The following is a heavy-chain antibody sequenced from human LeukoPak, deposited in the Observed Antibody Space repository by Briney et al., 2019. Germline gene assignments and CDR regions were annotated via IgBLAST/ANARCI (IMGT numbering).Heavy chain of an antibody. CDR3: ARFLDGKVAAGQGFDY. CDR2: INHSGST. V-gene: IGHV4-39*01. Sequence: SETLSLTCTVSGASFSSSTYYWDWIRQPPGKGLEWIGEINHSGSTNYNPSLKSRVTISVDTSKNQFSLKLSSVTAADTAIYYCARFLDGKVAAGQGFDYWGQGTLVTVSS. CDR1: GASFSSSTYY. D-gene: IGHD6-13*01. J-gene: IGHJ4*02.